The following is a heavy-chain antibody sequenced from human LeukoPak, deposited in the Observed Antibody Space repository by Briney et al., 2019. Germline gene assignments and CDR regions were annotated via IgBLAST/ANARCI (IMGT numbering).Heavy chain of an antibody. V-gene: IGHV3-30*02. D-gene: IGHD3-22*01. Sequence: PGGSLRLSCAASGFTFSHHGMHWVRQAPGKGLEWVAFIRNDGSNHYYADSVKGRFTISRDNAKNSLYLQMNSLRAEDTAVYYCARVGYYDSSGTDAFDIWGQGTMVTVSS. CDR2: IRNDGSNH. CDR1: GFTFSHHG. J-gene: IGHJ3*02. CDR3: ARVGYYDSSGTDAFDI.